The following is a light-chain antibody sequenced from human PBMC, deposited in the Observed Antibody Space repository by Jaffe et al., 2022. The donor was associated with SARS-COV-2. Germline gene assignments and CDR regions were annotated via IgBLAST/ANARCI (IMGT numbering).Light chain of an antibody. CDR1: QSISTS. J-gene: IGKJ1*01. V-gene: IGKV1-39*01. CDR2: AAS. Sequence: DIQMTQSPSSLSASVGDRVTITCRASQSISTSLNWYQQKPGKAPKLLIYAASNLQSGVPSRFSGSGSGTDFTLTISSLQPEDFATYYCQQSYSTPGTFGQGTKVEIK. CDR3: QQSYSTPGT.